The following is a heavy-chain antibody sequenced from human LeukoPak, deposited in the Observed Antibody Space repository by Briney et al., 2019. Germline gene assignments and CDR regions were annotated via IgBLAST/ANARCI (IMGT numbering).Heavy chain of an antibody. CDR3: ARDLPYGSGSYPDY. Sequence: SETLSLTCTVSGGSISSYYWSWIRQPAGKGLEWIGRICTSGSTNYNPSLKSRVTMSVDTSKNQFSLKLSSVTAADTAVYYCARDLPYGSGSYPDYWGQGTLVTVSS. CDR2: ICTSGST. CDR1: GGSISSYY. V-gene: IGHV4-4*07. D-gene: IGHD3-10*01. J-gene: IGHJ4*02.